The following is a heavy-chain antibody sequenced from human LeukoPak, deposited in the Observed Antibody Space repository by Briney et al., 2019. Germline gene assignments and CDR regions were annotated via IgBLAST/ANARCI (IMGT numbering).Heavy chain of an antibody. CDR2: VYYSGTT. CDR1: GGSISSGGYY. D-gene: IGHD7-27*01. Sequence: PSQTLSLTCTVSGGSISSGGYYWGWIRQPPGKGLEWIGSVYYSGTTYYNASLQSRVTVSIDTSKNQFSLKLSSVTAADTAVYYCARGPLGLWDYWGQGTLVTVSS. CDR3: ARGPLGLWDY. V-gene: IGHV4-39*07. J-gene: IGHJ4*02.